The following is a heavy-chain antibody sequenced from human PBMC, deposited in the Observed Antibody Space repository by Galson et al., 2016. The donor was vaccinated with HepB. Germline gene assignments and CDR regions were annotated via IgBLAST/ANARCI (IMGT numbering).Heavy chain of an antibody. D-gene: IGHD3-3*01. V-gene: IGHV1-69*06. J-gene: IGHJ6*02. Sequence: SCKASGGTFSSYAISWVRQAPGQGLEWMGGIIPIFGTANYAQKFQGRVTITADKSTSTAYMGLSSLRSEDTAVYYCASPYYDFWSGYYPSYYYYGMDVGGQGTTVTVSS. CDR2: IIPIFGTA. CDR1: GGTFSSYA. CDR3: ASPYYDFWSGYYPSYYYYGMDV.